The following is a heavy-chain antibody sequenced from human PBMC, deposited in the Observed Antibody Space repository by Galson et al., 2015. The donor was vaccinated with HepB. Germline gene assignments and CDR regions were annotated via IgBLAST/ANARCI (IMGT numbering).Heavy chain of an antibody. V-gene: IGHV3-11*03. CDR1: GFTFSDFY. Sequence: SLRLSCAASGFTFSDFYMSWIRQSPGKGLEWVSYISSSSDRTNFADSVKGRFTISRNNAKNSLYLQMNSLRAEDTAVYYCAGRKRYFQYWGQGTLVTVSS. CDR3: AGRKRYFQY. J-gene: IGHJ1*01. CDR2: ISSSSDRT.